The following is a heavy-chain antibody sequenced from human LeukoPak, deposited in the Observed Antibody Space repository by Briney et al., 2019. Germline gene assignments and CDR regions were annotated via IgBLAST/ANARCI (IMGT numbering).Heavy chain of an antibody. J-gene: IGHJ4*02. CDR1: GFTFSSYG. V-gene: IGHV3-30*02. CDR2: IRYDGSNK. D-gene: IGHD1-26*01. CDR3: AKEAIGYSFSQC. Sequence: GGSLRLSCAASGFTFSSYGMHWLRQAPGKGLEWVAFIRYDGSNKYCADSVKGRFTISRDNSNNMLYLQMNSLRADDTAVYYCAKEAIGYSFSQCWGQGTLVTVSS.